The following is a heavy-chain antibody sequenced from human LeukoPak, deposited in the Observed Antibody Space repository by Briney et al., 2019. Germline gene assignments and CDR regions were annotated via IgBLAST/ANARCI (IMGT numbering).Heavy chain of an antibody. CDR1: GFTFSSYA. J-gene: IGHJ3*02. CDR3: ARGAFGVYAFDI. V-gene: IGHV3-74*01. D-gene: IGHD3-3*01. Sequence: GGSLRLSCAASGFTFSSYAMSWVRQAPGKGLVWVSRIIPDGTSTTYADSVKGRFTISRDNAKNTLYVQMNSLRAEDTAVYYCARGAFGVYAFDIWGQGTMVTVSS. CDR2: IIPDGTST.